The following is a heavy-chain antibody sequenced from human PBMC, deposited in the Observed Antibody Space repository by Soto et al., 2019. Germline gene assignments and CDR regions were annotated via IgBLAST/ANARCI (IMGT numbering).Heavy chain of an antibody. CDR3: AKDEAAKRGWYY. Sequence: GSLRLSCAASGFTFSSYAMSWVRQAPGKGLEWVSAISGSGGSTYYADSVKGRFTISRDNSKNTLYLQVNSLRAEDTAVYYCAKDEAAKRGWYYWGQGTLVTVSS. CDR2: ISGSGGST. D-gene: IGHD6-19*01. J-gene: IGHJ4*02. CDR1: GFTFSSYA. V-gene: IGHV3-23*01.